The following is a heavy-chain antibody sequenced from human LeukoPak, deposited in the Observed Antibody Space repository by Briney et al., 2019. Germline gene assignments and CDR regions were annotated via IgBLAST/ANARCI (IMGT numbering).Heavy chain of an antibody. D-gene: IGHD1-26*01. CDR1: GFTFSSYW. J-gene: IGHJ4*02. CDR2: IKSDGSST. Sequence: GGSLRLSCAASGFTFSSYWMHWVRQVPGKGLVWVSRIKSDGSSTTYADSVKGRFTISRDDSKNMQFLEMSSLRPEDTAVYFCAKRITATTGFYFDSWGQGALVTVSA. CDR3: AKRITATTGFYFDS. V-gene: IGHV3-74*01.